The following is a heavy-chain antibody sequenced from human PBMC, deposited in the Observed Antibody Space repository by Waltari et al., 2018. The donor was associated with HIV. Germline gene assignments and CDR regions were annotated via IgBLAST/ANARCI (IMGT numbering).Heavy chain of an antibody. CDR3: ARDGHFYDSRPLDY. V-gene: IGHV3-30*01. D-gene: IGHD3-22*01. CDR1: GFTFSPYA. J-gene: IGHJ4*02. CDR2: ISCGWRIK. Sequence: QVQLVESGGGVVQPGRSLRLSCAASGFTFSPYALHWVGQAPGKGLVWLSSISCGWRIKYYADSVKVQFTISRDNSETTCYLQMNSLRVEDTAVYYCARDGHFYDSRPLDYWGQGTLVTVSS.